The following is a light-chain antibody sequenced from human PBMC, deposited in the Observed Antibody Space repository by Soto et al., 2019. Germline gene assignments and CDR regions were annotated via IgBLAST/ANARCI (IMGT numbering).Light chain of an antibody. J-gene: IGKJ1*01. CDR2: LAS. CDR3: QQLDSNPPWT. CDR1: QTIHNY. Sequence: IQLTQSPSSLSASVGDTVTISCRASQTIHNYLAWYQQYPGRAPKLLIYLASTLQSGVPSRFSGSGSGTDFKLTISSLQPEDFATYYCQQLDSNPPWTFGQGTRVEIK. V-gene: IGKV1-9*01.